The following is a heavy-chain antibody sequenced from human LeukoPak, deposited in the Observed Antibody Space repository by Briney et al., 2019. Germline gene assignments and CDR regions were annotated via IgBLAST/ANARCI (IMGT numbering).Heavy chain of an antibody. CDR2: IYYSGST. V-gene: IGHV4-39*07. J-gene: IGHJ4*02. Sequence: ETLSLTCTVSGGSISSSSYYWGWIRQPPGKGLEWIGSIYYSGSTYYNPSLKSRVTISVDTSKNQFSLKLSSVTAADTAVYYCARALGTTIDYWGQGTLVTVSS. CDR1: GGSISSSSYY. CDR3: ARALGTTIDY. D-gene: IGHD4-17*01.